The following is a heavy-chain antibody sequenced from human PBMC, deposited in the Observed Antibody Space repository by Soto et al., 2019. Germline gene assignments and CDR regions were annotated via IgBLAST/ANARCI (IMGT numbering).Heavy chain of an antibody. D-gene: IGHD3-22*01. V-gene: IGHV3-23*01. CDR3: AKVFYYYDSSGHYCFAY. CDR1: GFTFSSYA. J-gene: IGHJ4*02. Sequence: PGGSLRLSCAASGFTFSSYAVRWLRQAPGKGPEWISSISGSGSTIYYADSVKGRFTISRDNSKNTLYLQMSSLRAEDTAVYYCAKVFYYYDSSGHYCFAYWGQGT. CDR2: ISGSGSTI.